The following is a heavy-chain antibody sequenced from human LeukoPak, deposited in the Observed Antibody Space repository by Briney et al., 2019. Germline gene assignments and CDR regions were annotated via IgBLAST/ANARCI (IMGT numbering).Heavy chain of an antibody. CDR3: ARDVISGWSSPTDYYYGMDV. CDR1: GFTFSSYW. CDR2: IKQDGSEK. V-gene: IGHV3-7*01. J-gene: IGHJ6*02. D-gene: IGHD6-19*01. Sequence: PGGSLRLSCAASGFTFSSYWMSWVRQAPGKGLEWVANIKQDGSEKYYVDSVKGRFTISRDNAKNSLYLQMNSLRAEDTAVYYCARDVISGWSSPTDYYYGMDVWGQGTTVTVSS.